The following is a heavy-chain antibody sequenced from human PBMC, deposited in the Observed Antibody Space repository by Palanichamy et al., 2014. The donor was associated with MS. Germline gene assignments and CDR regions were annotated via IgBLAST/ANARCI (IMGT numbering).Heavy chain of an antibody. Sequence: QVQLQQSGPGLLKPSQTLSLTCAISGDSVSSNSVAWHWIRQSPSSGLEWLGRTYYRSKWSDDYAVSVEGRMTINPDTSKNHLSLQLNSVTPEDTAVYYCARSVTGRPDYWGQGTLVTVSS. V-gene: IGHV6-1*01. CDR2: TYYRSKWSD. CDR3: ARSVTGRPDY. D-gene: IGHD6-19*01. CDR1: GDSVSSNSVA. J-gene: IGHJ4*02.